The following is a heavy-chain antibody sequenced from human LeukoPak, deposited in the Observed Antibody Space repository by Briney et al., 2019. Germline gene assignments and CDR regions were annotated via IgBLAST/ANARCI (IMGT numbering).Heavy chain of an antibody. CDR3: ARGIFGTGIWLYFDY. J-gene: IGHJ4*02. V-gene: IGHV1-18*01. CDR2: ISAHNGNT. D-gene: IGHD3-3*01. Sequence: AASVKVSCKASGYTFTSYAMHWVRQAPGQGLEWMGWISAHNGNTNYAQKLQGRVTMTTDTSTSTAYMELRSLRSDDTAVYYCARGIFGTGIWLYFDYWGQGTLVTVSS. CDR1: GYTFTSYA.